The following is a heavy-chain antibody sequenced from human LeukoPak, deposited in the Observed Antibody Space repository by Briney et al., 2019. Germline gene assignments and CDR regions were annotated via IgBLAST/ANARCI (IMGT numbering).Heavy chain of an antibody. V-gene: IGHV3-9*01. J-gene: IGHJ6*02. CDR3: AKDSAGQWLVSGMDV. D-gene: IGHD6-19*01. Sequence: PGGSLRLSCAASGFTFDDYAMHWVRQAPGKGLEWVSGISWNSGSIGYADSVKGRFTISRDNAKNSLYLQMNSLRAEDTALYYCAKDSAGQWLVSGMDVWGQGTTVTVSS. CDR2: ISWNSGSI. CDR1: GFTFDDYA.